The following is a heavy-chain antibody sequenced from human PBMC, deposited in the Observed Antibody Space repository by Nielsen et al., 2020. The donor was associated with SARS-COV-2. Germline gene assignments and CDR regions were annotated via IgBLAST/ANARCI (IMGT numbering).Heavy chain of an antibody. D-gene: IGHD6-13*01. CDR2: IKQDGSEK. J-gene: IGHJ4*02. CDR1: GFTFKNYA. V-gene: IGHV3-7*01. CDR3: ARVGSSSWYFDY. Sequence: GESLKISCAASGFTFKNYAMSWVRQAPGKGLEWVANIKQDGSEKYYVDSVKGRFTISRDNAKNSLYLQMNSLRAEDTAVYYCARVGSSSWYFDYWGQGTLVTVSS.